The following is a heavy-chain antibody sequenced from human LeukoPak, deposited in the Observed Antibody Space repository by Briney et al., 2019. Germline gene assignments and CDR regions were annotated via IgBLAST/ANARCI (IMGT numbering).Heavy chain of an antibody. J-gene: IGHJ4*02. CDR1: GGSFSGYY. V-gene: IGHV4-39*01. D-gene: IGHD2-21*02. CDR3: ATQVSSYCGGDCYSF. Sequence: PSETLSLTCAVYGGSFSGYYWGWIRQPPGKGLEWIGSIYYSGSTYYNPSLKSRVTISVDTSKNQFSVKLSSVTAADTAVYYCATQVSSYCGGDCYSFWGQGTLVTVSS. CDR2: IYYSGST.